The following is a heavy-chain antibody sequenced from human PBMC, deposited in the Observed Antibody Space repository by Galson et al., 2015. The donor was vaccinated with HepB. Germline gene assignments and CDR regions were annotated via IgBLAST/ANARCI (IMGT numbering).Heavy chain of an antibody. J-gene: IGHJ4*02. CDR2: IIPILGIA. CDR1: GGTFSSYA. CDR3: ASERYSSGWYDPSY. V-gene: IGHV1-69*04. Sequence: SVKVSCKASGGTFSSYAISWVRQAPGQGLEWMGRIIPILGIANYAQKFQGRVTITADKSTSTAYMELSSLRSEDTAVYYCASERYSSGWYDPSYWGQGTLVTVSS. D-gene: IGHD6-19*01.